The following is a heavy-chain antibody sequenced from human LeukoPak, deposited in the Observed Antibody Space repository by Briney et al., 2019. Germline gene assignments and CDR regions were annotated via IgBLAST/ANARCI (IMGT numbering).Heavy chain of an antibody. CDR2: IHYGGST. Sequence: SETLSLTCTVSGDSISGFYWGWIRQSPGKGLEWIGTIHYGGSTYYNPSFKSRVTMSVDTSKNQFSLRMTSVTAADTAVYYCARDNYASGGPPTHTNWFDPWGPGTLVTISS. J-gene: IGHJ5*02. V-gene: IGHV4-39*07. CDR3: ARDNYASGGPPTHTNWFDP. D-gene: IGHD3-10*01. CDR1: GDSISGFY.